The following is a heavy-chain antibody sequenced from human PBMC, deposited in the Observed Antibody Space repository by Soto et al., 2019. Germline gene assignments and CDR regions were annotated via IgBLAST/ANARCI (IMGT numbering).Heavy chain of an antibody. CDR1: GGTFSSYA. Sequence: QVQLVQSGAEVKKPGSSVKVSCKASGGTFSSYAISWVRQAPGQGLEWMGGIIPIFGTANYAQKFQGRVTITADESTSTAYMELSSLRSEDTAVYYCARDRARVVVPAAIRPHYYGMDVWGQGTTVTVSS. CDR3: ARDRARVVVPAAIRPHYYGMDV. CDR2: IIPIFGTA. V-gene: IGHV1-69*01. D-gene: IGHD2-2*02. J-gene: IGHJ6*02.